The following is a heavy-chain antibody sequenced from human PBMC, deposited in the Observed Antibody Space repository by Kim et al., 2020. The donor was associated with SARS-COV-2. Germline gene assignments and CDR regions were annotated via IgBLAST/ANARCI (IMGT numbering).Heavy chain of an antibody. CDR1: GYSFTVYW. CDR2: IDPSDSYT. D-gene: IGHD6-25*01. V-gene: IGHV5-10-1*01. CDR3: ARHVGAAPPGDY. Sequence: GESLKISCQGSGYSFTVYWITWVRQMPGKGLEWMGRIDPSDSYTNYSTSFQGHVTISADKSISTAYLQWSSLKASDTAMYYCARHVGAAPPGDYWGQGTLVTVSS. J-gene: IGHJ4*02.